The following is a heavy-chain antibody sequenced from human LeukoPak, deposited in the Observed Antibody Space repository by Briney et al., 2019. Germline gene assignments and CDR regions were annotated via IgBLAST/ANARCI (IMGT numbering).Heavy chain of an antibody. CDR3: ARDSPIYDFWSGYSDGNAFDI. Sequence: ASVKVSCKASGYTFTSYGISWVRQAPGQGLEWMGWISAYNGNTNYAQKLQGRVTMTTDTSTSTAYMELRSLRSDDTAVYYCARDSPIYDFWSGYSDGNAFDIWGQGTVVTVSS. CDR2: ISAYNGNT. D-gene: IGHD3-3*01. V-gene: IGHV1-18*01. J-gene: IGHJ3*02. CDR1: GYTFTSYG.